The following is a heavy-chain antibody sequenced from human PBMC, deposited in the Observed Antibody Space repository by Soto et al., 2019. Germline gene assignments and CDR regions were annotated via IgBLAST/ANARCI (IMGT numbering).Heavy chain of an antibody. CDR2: IKPDGSEE. Sequence: EVQLVESGGGLVQPGGSLRLSCAASGFTFSDYWMSWVRQAPGKGLEWVANIKPDGSEEFYMDSVKGRFTIARDNPRNSLYLLMTSLRAEDTAVYYCARDPVGFAFWGQGSLVTVSS. CDR3: ARDPVGFAF. V-gene: IGHV3-7*01. CDR1: GFTFSDYW. J-gene: IGHJ4*02.